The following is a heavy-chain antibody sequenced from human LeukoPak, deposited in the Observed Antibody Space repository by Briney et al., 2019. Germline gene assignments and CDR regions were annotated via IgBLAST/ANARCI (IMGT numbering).Heavy chain of an antibody. D-gene: IGHD3-3*01. CDR2: ISSSSSHI. CDR1: RHLLSTHS. J-gene: IGHJ4*02. Sequence: PGGSLRLSCAASRHLLSTHSTNWVRKAPGKGLEWVSSISSSSSHIYYGDSVKGRFTISRDNAKNSLHLQLNSLRAEDTAVYYCARGQEVRVYSDFWSSYPLYFDSWGQGTLVTVSS. V-gene: IGHV3-21*01. CDR3: ARGQEVRVYSDFWSSYPLYFDS.